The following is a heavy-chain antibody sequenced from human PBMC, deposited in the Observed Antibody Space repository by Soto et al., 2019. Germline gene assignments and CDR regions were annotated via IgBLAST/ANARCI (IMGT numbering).Heavy chain of an antibody. J-gene: IGHJ4*02. Sequence: SVKVSCKASGGTFSSYAISWVRQAPGQGLEWMGGIIPIFGTANYAQKFQGRVTITADKSTSTAYMELSSLRSEDTAVYYCATLVRIYDSSGYAYYFDYWGQGTLVTV. CDR1: GGTFSSYA. CDR2: IIPIFGTA. CDR3: ATLVRIYDSSGYAYYFDY. D-gene: IGHD3-22*01. V-gene: IGHV1-69*06.